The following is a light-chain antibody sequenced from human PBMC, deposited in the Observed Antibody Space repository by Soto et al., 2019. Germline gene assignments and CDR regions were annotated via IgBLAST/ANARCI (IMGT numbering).Light chain of an antibody. J-gene: IGKJ1*01. V-gene: IGKV3-20*01. CDR2: GTS. Sequence: ETVLTQSPGTLSLSPGERATLSCRASQSVNGNYLAWYQQKPGQAPRLLIYGTSSRATGIPDRFSGSGSGSDFTLTISRLEPEDFAVYYCQQYNTWSTFGQGTKVEIK. CDR3: QQYNTWST. CDR1: QSVNGNY.